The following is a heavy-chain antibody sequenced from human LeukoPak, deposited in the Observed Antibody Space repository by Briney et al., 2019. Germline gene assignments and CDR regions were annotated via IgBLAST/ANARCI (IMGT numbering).Heavy chain of an antibody. J-gene: IGHJ4*02. CDR1: GFTLSRYW. CDR2: MNIDGSRT. V-gene: IGHV3-74*01. CDR3: AKDGYCSSTSCPGAREHTE. Sequence: PGGSLRLSCAASGFTLSRYWMHWVRQAPGKGLVWVSRMNIDGSRTGYADSVKGRFTISRDNSKNTLYLQMNSLRAEDTAVYYCAKDGYCSSTSCPGAREHTEWGQGTLVTVSS. D-gene: IGHD2-2*03.